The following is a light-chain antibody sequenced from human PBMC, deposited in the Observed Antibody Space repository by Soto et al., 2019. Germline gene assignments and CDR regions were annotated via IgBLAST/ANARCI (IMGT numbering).Light chain of an antibody. V-gene: IGLV2-8*01. J-gene: IGLJ2*01. CDR1: ISDVGGYDY. CDR2: EVS. Sequence: QSALTQPPSASGSPGQSVTISCTGTISDVGGYDYVSWYQQHPGKAPKLMIYEVSKRPSGVPDRFSGSKSGNTASLTVSGLQVEDEADYYCSSYAGSNNVVFGGGTKLTVL. CDR3: SSYAGSNNVV.